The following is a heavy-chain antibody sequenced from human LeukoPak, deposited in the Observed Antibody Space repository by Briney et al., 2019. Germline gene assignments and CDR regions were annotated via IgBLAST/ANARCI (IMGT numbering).Heavy chain of an antibody. CDR3: ARAGGYGDANWFDP. Sequence: PSETLSLTCTVSAGSVSSGSYYWSWIRQPPGKGLEWIGYIYYSGSTNYNPSLKSRVTISVDTSKNQFSLKLSSVTAADTAVYYCARAGGYGDANWFDPWGQGTLVTVSS. D-gene: IGHD4-17*01. J-gene: IGHJ5*02. CDR1: AGSVSSGSYY. CDR2: IYYSGST. V-gene: IGHV4-61*01.